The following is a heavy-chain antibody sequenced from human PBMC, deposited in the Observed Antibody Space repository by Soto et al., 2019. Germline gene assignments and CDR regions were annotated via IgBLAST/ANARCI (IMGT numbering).Heavy chain of an antibody. Sequence: TGGSLRLSCAASGFTFSSYAMSWVRQAPGEGLEWVSAISGSGGSTYYADSVKGRFTISRDNSKNTLYLQMNSLRAEDTAVYYCAKLPEAPRTIFGVDTAYYGMDVWGQGTTVTVSS. D-gene: IGHD3-3*01. CDR2: ISGSGGST. V-gene: IGHV3-23*01. CDR1: GFTFSSYA. CDR3: AKLPEAPRTIFGVDTAYYGMDV. J-gene: IGHJ6*02.